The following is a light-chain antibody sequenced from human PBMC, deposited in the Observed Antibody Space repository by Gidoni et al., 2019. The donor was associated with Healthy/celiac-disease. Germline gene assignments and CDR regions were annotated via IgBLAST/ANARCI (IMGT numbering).Light chain of an antibody. V-gene: IGKV1-33*01. CDR2: DAS. CDR3: QQYGT. Sequence: IQMTQSPSSLSASVGDRDTITCQASQDISNYLNWYQQKPGKAPKLLIYDASNLETGVPSRFSGSGSGTDFTFTISSLQPEDIATYYCQQYGTFGQGTKLEIK. J-gene: IGKJ2*01. CDR1: QDISNY.